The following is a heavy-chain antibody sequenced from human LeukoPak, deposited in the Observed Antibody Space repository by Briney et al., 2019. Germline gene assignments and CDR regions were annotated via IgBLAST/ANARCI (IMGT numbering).Heavy chain of an antibody. CDR2: IYYSGST. CDR3: ARHFYSGTYYYYYYYMDV. Sequence: SETLSLTCTVSGGSITSYYWSWIRQPPGKGLEWLGYIYYSGSTNYNPSLKSRVTISVDTSKNQFSLKLSSVTAADTAVYYGARHFYSGTYYYYYYYMDVWGKGTTVTVSS. J-gene: IGHJ6*03. D-gene: IGHD1-26*01. V-gene: IGHV4-59*08. CDR1: GGSITSYY.